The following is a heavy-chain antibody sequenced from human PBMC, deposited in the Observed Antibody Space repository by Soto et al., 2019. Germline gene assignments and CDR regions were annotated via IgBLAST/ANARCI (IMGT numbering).Heavy chain of an antibody. J-gene: IGHJ3*02. CDR1: GFSFSSYG. D-gene: IGHD1-1*01. V-gene: IGHV3-30*18. Sequence: GGSLRLCCAASGFSFSSYGMHWVRQATGKGLEWVAVISYDGSNKYYADSVKGRFTISRDNSKNTLYLQMNGLRAEDTAAYYCAKDGEELESQHGAFDIWGQGTMVTV. CDR2: ISYDGSNK. CDR3: AKDGEELESQHGAFDI.